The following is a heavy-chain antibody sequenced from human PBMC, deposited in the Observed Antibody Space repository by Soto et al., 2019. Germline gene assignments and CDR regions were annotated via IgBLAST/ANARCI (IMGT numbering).Heavy chain of an antibody. CDR2: ISGSGGST. CDR3: AKSRGDSWYLYYYDY. J-gene: IGHJ4*02. D-gene: IGHD5-12*01. V-gene: IGHV3-23*01. Sequence: EVQLLESGGGLVQPGGSLRLSCAASGLTFRAFSMSWVRQPPGKGLEWVSGISGSGGSTYYADSVKGRFTISRDSSSNTLDLQMSSLRAEDTAVYYCAKSRGDSWYLYYYDYWGQGTLVTVSS. CDR1: GLTFRAFS.